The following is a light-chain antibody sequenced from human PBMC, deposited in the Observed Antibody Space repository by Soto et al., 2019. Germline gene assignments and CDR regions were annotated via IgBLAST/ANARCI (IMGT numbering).Light chain of an antibody. CDR2: KVL. J-gene: IGKJ1*01. CDR3: QQYESYPWT. CDR1: QSIGGS. V-gene: IGKV1-5*03. Sequence: DIEMTQSPSTLSSSVGDRVTITFRASQSIGGSFAWYQQKPGKAPKFLIYKVLSLKSGVPSRYSGSASGIKYTLTITSLQPDDFAVYYCQQYESYPWTFGQGTKVEIK.